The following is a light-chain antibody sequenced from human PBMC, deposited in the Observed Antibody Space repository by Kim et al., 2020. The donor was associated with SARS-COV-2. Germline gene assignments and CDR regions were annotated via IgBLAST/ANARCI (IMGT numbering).Light chain of an antibody. CDR2: MGS. V-gene: IGKV2-28*01. CDR1: QSLLHSSGNNY. J-gene: IGKJ2*01. CDR3: MQSLETPYT. Sequence: DIVMTQSPLSLPVTXGEPASISCRSSQSLLHSSGNNYLDWYLQKPGQSPQLMIYMGSDRASGVPDRFSGSGSGTDFTLKISRVESEDVGTYYCMQSLETPYTFGQGTKLEI.